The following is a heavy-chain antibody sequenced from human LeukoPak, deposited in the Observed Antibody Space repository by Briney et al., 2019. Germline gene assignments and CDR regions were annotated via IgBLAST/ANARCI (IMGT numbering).Heavy chain of an antibody. V-gene: IGHV4-59*01. CDR3: ARVAYCSGGSCYDY. CDR2: IYYSGST. Sequence: TASETLSLTCAVYGGSFSGYYWSWIRQPPGKGLEWIGYIYYSGSTNYNPSLKSRVTISVDTSKNQFSLKLSSVTAADTAVYYCARVAYCSGGSCYDYWGQGTLVTVSS. CDR1: GGSFSGYY. J-gene: IGHJ4*02. D-gene: IGHD2-15*01.